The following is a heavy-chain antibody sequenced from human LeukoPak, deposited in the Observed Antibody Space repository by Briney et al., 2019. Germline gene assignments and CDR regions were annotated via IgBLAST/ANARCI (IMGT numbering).Heavy chain of an antibody. Sequence: PSETLSLTCAVYSGSFSGHYWSWIRLPPGKGLEWIGEIKDGGITNYNPSLRSRVTISKDTSNNQLSLKLHSATAADTAVYYCVRGFSGVVGDHWGQGTLVTVLS. CDR1: SGSFSGHY. CDR2: IKDGGIT. CDR3: VRGFSGVVGDH. V-gene: IGHV4-34*01. D-gene: IGHD3-10*01. J-gene: IGHJ4*02.